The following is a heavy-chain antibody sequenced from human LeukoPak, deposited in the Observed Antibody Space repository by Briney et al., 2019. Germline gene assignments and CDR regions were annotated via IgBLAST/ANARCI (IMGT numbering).Heavy chain of an antibody. V-gene: IGHV3-20*04. D-gene: IGHD1-26*01. CDR3: ARDPYSGNYGNYYYYYMDV. Sequence: GGSLRLSCAASGFTFDDYGMSWVRQAPGKGLEWVSGINWNGGSTGYADSVKGRFTISRDNAKNSLYLQMNSLGPEDTAVYYCARDPYSGNYGNYYYYYMDVWGKGTTVTISS. CDR2: INWNGGST. CDR1: GFTFDDYG. J-gene: IGHJ6*03.